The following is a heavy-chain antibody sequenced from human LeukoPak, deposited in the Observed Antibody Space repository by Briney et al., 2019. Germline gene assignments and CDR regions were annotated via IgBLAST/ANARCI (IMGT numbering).Heavy chain of an antibody. CDR3: ARDGGGSLYGMDV. CDR2: ICSSGSA. J-gene: IGHJ6*02. D-gene: IGHD2-15*01. CDR1: GGSISSGVYC. V-gene: IGHV4-31*03. Sequence: SETLSLTFTVSGGSISSGVYCWSWIRQRPGEGLQWIGYICSSGSAYYNPSLKSRVTMSIDTSNNQFSLKLNSVTAADTAVYYCARDGGGSLYGMDVWGQGTTVTVSS.